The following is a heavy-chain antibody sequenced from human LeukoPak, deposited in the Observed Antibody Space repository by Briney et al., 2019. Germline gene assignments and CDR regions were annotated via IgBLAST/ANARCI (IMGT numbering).Heavy chain of an antibody. Sequence: SETLSLTCAVYGGSFSGYYWSWIRQPPGKGLEWIGEINHSGSTNYNPSLKSRVTISVDTSKNQFSLKLSSVTAADTAVYYCARGFITIFGXVPPYFDYWGQGTLVTVS. D-gene: IGHD3-3*01. V-gene: IGHV4-34*01. J-gene: IGHJ4*02. CDR2: INHSGST. CDR1: GGSFSGYY. CDR3: ARGFITIFGXVPPYFDY.